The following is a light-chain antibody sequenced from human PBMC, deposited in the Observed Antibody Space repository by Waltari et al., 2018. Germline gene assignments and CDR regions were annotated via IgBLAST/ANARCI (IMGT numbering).Light chain of an antibody. CDR3: QQYNNWPLFT. CDR1: QSVRIN. CDR2: GAS. J-gene: IGKJ3*01. V-gene: IGKV3-15*01. Sequence: EIVMTQSPATLSVSPGERATLSCRASQSVRINLAWYQQKPGQAPRLLIYGASTRATGIPARFSGSGSGTEFTLTISSLQSEDFAVYYCQQYNNWPLFTFGPGTKVDIK.